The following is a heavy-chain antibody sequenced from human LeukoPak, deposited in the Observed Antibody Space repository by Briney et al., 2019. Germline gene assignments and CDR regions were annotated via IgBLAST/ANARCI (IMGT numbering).Heavy chain of an antibody. D-gene: IGHD4-17*01. CDR2: IKQDGSEK. Sequence: GGSLRLSCAASGFTFNNYWMSWVRQAPGKGLEWVANIKQDGSEKYYVDSVRGRLTISRDNAKNSLYLQMNSLRAEDTAVYYCTRDEYGKTGHWGQGALVTVSS. CDR1: GFTFNNYW. J-gene: IGHJ4*02. V-gene: IGHV3-7*01. CDR3: TRDEYGKTGH.